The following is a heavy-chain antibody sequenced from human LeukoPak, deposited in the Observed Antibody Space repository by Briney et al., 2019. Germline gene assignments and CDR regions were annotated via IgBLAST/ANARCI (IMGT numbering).Heavy chain of an antibody. D-gene: IGHD2-21*01. J-gene: IGHJ4*02. Sequence: GGSLRLSCAASGFTFSSYSMNWVRQAPVKGLEWVSYISSSSSTIYYADSVKGRFTISRDNAKNSLYLQMNSLRAEDTAVYYCAKVRPPLANCGGDCYSPFDYWGQGTLVTVSS. CDR2: ISSSSSTI. V-gene: IGHV3-48*01. CDR3: AKVRPPLANCGGDCYSPFDY. CDR1: GFTFSSYS.